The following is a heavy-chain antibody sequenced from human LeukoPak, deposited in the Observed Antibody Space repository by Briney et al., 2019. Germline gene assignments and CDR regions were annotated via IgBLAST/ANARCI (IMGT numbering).Heavy chain of an antibody. CDR3: AKIYSSSWYNFQH. V-gene: IGHV3-30*18. CDR2: ISHVGSNK. Sequence: GGSLRLSCAASGFSFSGFDMHWVRQAPGKGLEWVAVISHVGSNKYYAASVEGRFTISRDNSMNTLYLEMNSLRPEDTAVYYCAKIYSSSWYNFQHWGQGTLVTVSS. CDR1: GFSFSGFD. D-gene: IGHD6-13*01. J-gene: IGHJ1*01.